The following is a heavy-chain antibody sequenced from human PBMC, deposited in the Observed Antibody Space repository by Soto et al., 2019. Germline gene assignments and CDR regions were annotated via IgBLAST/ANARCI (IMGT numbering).Heavy chain of an antibody. CDR3: AKGRSSMIVVVMDY. CDR1: GSNFDDSA. V-gene: IGHV3-9*01. Sequence: GGSLRLSCVASGSNFDDSAMNWVRQVPGKGLEWVSGITWNSGHILYADSVKGRFTISRDNAKKSLYLELNSLRPEDTALYYCAKGRSSMIVVVMDYWGQGTPVTVSS. CDR2: ITWNSGHI. D-gene: IGHD3-22*01. J-gene: IGHJ4*02.